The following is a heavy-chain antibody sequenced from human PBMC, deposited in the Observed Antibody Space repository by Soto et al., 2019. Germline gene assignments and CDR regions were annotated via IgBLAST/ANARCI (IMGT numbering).Heavy chain of an antibody. V-gene: IGHV1-58*01. J-gene: IGHJ4*02. Sequence: QMQLMQSGPEVKKPGTSVKVSCKASGFTLTSADVQWVRQTRGQRLEWIGWIVGGSGSTNYAQQFQGGLAITRHMSTSTVYMELSSLSSEDTAGYYCAADWSNRPFDFWGQGTLVTVSS. CDR1: GFTLTSAD. CDR2: IVGGSGST. CDR3: AADWSNRPFDF. D-gene: IGHD3-3*01.